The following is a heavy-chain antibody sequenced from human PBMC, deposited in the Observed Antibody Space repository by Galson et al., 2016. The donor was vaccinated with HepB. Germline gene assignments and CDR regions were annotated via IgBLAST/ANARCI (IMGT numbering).Heavy chain of an antibody. CDR3: ARVQPLEGWYGSGSYFY. J-gene: IGHJ4*02. D-gene: IGHD3-10*01. V-gene: IGHV1-2*02. Sequence: SVKVSCKASGYTFTAYYIHWVRQAPGQGLEWMGWINPHSGGTNYAQKFQGRVTMTRDTSITTAYMELSRLRSDDTAVYYCARVQPLEGWYGSGSYFYWGQGTLVTASS. CDR2: INPHSGGT. CDR1: GYTFTAYY.